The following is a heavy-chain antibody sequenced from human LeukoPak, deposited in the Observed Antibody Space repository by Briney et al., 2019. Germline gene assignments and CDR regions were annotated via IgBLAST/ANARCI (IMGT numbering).Heavy chain of an antibody. CDR2: IYYSGSA. CDR3: ASLRGYSYGPLDY. CDR1: CGSISSRSYY. D-gene: IGHD5-18*01. V-gene: IGHV4-39*01. Sequence: SETLSLTCTSSCGSISSRSYYWGWIRQPPGKWLEWIGSIYYSGSAYYTTSLPIRVTISVDTSKNQLSLKLSSVTAADPDAYYCASLRGYSYGPLDYWGQGTLVTVSS. J-gene: IGHJ4*02.